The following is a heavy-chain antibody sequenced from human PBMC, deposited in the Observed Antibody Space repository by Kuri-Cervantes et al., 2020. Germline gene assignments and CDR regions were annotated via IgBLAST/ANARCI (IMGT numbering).Heavy chain of an antibody. Sequence: GGSLRLSCEASGLTLSTYAMNWVRQAPGKGLEWISYISSSGNVIYYADSVKGRFTISRDNAKNSLYLQLNSLRADDTALYYCAKGEAGYSYGRGGALDFWGRGTLVTVSS. CDR1: GLTLSTYA. V-gene: IGHV3-48*01. D-gene: IGHD5-12*01. CDR3: AKGEAGYSYGRGGALDF. J-gene: IGHJ2*01. CDR2: ISSSGNVI.